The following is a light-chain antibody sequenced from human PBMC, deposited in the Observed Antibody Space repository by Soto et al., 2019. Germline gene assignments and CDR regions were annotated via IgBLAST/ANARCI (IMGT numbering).Light chain of an antibody. V-gene: IGKV3-20*01. CDR1: QSVSNNY. J-gene: IGKJ1*01. CDR2: GAS. CDR3: QQYGSSPRT. Sequence: EIVLTQSPGTLSLSPGERATLSCRASQSVSNNYLAWYQQKPGQAPRLLIYGASSRATGFPDRFSGSGYGTDFTLTISRLEPEYFAVYYCQQYGSSPRTFGQGTKVEIK.